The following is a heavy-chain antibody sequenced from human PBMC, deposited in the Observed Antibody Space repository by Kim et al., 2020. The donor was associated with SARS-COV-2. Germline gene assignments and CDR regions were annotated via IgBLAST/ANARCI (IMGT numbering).Heavy chain of an antibody. CDR3: AKHLFAVFGAGVEYYFDY. J-gene: IGHJ4*02. CDR1: GFTFSNYA. Sequence: GGSLRLSCAASGFTFSNYAMNWVRQAPGKGLEWVSTISGSGGGTYYADSVKGRFTISRDNSKNTLYLQMNSLRAEDTAVYYCAKHLFAVFGAGVEYYFDYWGQGILVTVSS. CDR2: ISGSGGGT. V-gene: IGHV3-23*01. D-gene: IGHD3-3*01.